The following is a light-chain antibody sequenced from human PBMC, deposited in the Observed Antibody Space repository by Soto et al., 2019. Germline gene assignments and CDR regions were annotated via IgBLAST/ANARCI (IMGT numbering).Light chain of an antibody. CDR1: SSDVGSYNL. J-gene: IGLJ3*02. V-gene: IGLV2-14*02. CDR2: EGS. CDR3: QSYDTSLSTWV. Sequence: QSALTQPASVSGSPGQSITISCTGTSSDVGSYNLVSWYQQHPGKAPKLMIYEGSKRPSGVPDRFSNSKSATSASLAITGLQAEDEADYYCQSYDTSLSTWVFGGGTKLTVL.